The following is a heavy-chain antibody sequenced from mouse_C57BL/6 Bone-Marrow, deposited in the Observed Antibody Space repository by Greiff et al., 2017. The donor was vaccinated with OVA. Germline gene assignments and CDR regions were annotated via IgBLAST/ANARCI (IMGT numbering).Heavy chain of an antibody. Sequence: EVKVVESGGGLVQPGGSLKLSCAASGFTFSDYYMYWVRQTPEKRLEWVAYISNGGGSTYYPDTVKGRFTISRDNAKNTLYLQMSRLKSEDTAMYYCARHYYYGSPWYFDVWGTGTTVTVSS. CDR1: GFTFSDYY. CDR3: ARHYYYGSPWYFDV. D-gene: IGHD1-1*01. CDR2: ISNGGGST. V-gene: IGHV5-12*01. J-gene: IGHJ1*03.